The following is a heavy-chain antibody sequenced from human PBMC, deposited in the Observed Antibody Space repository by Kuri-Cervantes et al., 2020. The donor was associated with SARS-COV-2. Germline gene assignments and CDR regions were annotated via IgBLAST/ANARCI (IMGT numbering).Heavy chain of an antibody. CDR2: INHSGST. Sequence: SETLSLTCAGYSGSFSDYYRSWIRQTPEMGLEWIGEINHSGSTNYNPSLRSRVTMSVDTSKNQFSLKLTSVTAADTAVYYCARGGFRIAARHFDYWGQGTLVTVSS. CDR1: SGSFSDYY. V-gene: IGHV4-34*01. D-gene: IGHD6-6*01. J-gene: IGHJ4*02. CDR3: ARGGFRIAARHFDY.